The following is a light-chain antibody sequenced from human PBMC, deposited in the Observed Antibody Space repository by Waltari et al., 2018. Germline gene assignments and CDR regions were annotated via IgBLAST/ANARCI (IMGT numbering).Light chain of an antibody. J-gene: IGKJ3*01. CDR2: AAS. CDR1: QSISSY. V-gene: IGKV1-39*01. Sequence: DIQMTQSPSSLSASVGDRVTITCRESQSISSYLNWYQQKPEKAPNLLIYAASSLQSGVPSRFSGSGSGTDFTLTISSLQPEDFATYYCQQSYSTPFTFGPGTKVDIK. CDR3: QQSYSTPFT.